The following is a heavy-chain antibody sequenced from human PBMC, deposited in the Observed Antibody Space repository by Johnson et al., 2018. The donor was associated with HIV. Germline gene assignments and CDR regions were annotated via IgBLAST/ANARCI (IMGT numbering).Heavy chain of an antibody. D-gene: IGHD1-20*01. Sequence: QVQLVESGGGVVQPGGSLILSCAASGFTFSSYAMHWVRQAPGKGLEWVAIMSYDGSNKYYADSVKGRFTISRDNSKNTLYLQMNSLRAEDTAVYYCARDNWNEDIWGQGTMVTVSS. CDR1: GFTFSSYA. J-gene: IGHJ3*02. CDR3: ARDNWNEDI. CDR2: MSYDGSNK. V-gene: IGHV3-30-3*01.